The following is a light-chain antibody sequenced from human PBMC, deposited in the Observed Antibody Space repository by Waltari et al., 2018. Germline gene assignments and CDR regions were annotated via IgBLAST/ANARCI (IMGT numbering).Light chain of an antibody. V-gene: IGKV3-15*01. CDR1: QNIGNS. CDR2: GAS. Sequence: EIEMTQSPASLSVSPWETAILTCRASQNIGNSLSWFQLRPGRAPRHLIYGASTRATGIPARFSASGSGTEFSLTISSLQSDDFAVYYCLQYNNWPYTFGQGTRLEIK. J-gene: IGKJ2*01. CDR3: LQYNNWPYT.